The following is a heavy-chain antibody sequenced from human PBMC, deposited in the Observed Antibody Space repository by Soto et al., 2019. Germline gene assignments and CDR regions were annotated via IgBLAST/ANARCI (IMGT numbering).Heavy chain of an antibody. Sequence: XXSLRLYFAASGFTFSRYWMDWVRQAPGKGLVWVSRINGDGSTTTYADSVKGRFIISRDNAKNMLYLQMNSLTAEDTAVYYCARPRYDGSGTPFDHWGQGTLVTVSS. D-gene: IGHD3-22*01. V-gene: IGHV3-74*01. J-gene: IGHJ4*02. CDR3: ARPRYDGSGTPFDH. CDR2: INGDGSTT. CDR1: GFTFSRYW.